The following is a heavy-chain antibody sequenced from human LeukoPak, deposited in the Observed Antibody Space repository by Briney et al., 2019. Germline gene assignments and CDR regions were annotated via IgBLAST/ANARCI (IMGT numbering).Heavy chain of an antibody. J-gene: IGHJ4*02. Sequence: PSETLSLTCTVSGGSISSSSYYWGWIRQPPGKGPEWIGSIYYSGSTYYNPSLKSRVTISVDTSKNQFSLKLSSVTAADTAVYYCVWDGYNCDYWGQGTLVTVSS. CDR3: VWDGYNCDY. CDR2: IYYSGST. CDR1: GGSISSSSYY. D-gene: IGHD5-24*01. V-gene: IGHV4-39*01.